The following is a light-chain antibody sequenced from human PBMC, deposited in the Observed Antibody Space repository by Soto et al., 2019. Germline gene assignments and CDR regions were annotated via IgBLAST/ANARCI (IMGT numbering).Light chain of an antibody. CDR3: HQYASSRT. V-gene: IGKV3-20*01. CDR2: GAS. Sequence: EIVLTQSPGTLSLSPGERATLSCRASQSVSSSFLAWYQQKPGQAPRLLIYGASSRATGIPDRFSGSGSETDFTLTISRLEPEDFAVYYCHQYASSRTFGQGTKVEIK. CDR1: QSVSSSF. J-gene: IGKJ1*01.